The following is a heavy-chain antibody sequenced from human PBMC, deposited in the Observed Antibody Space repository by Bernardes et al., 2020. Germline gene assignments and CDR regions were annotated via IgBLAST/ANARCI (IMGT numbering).Heavy chain of an antibody. CDR1: GFIFSNYN. CDR3: ARDGRYGDYYFDS. V-gene: IGHV3-48*01. D-gene: IGHD4-17*01. J-gene: IGHJ4*02. Sequence: GGSLRLSCAASGFIFSNYNMHWVRQAPGKGLEWVAYISSGSSSIYYADSVKGRFTISRDTAKNSLYLQMNSLRAGDTAIYYCARDGRYGDYYFDSWGQGTLVTVSS. CDR2: ISSGSSSI.